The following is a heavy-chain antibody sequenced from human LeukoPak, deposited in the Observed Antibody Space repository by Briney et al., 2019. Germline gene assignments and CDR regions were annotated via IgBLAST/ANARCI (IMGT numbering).Heavy chain of an antibody. CDR2: IYYSGST. J-gene: IGHJ4*02. D-gene: IGHD4-23*01. Sequence: PSETLSLTCTVSGGSISSSSYYWGWIRQPPGKGLEWIGSIYYSGSTYYNPSLKSRVTISVDTSKNQFSLKLSSVTAADTAVYYCARDWTTVVTKYFDYWGQGTLVNVSS. CDR3: ARDWTTVVTKYFDY. CDR1: GGSISSSSYY. V-gene: IGHV4-39*07.